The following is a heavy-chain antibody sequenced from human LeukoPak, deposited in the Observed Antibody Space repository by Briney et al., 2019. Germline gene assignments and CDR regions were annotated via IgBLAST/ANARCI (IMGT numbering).Heavy chain of an antibody. CDR1: GGTFSSYA. D-gene: IGHD6-13*01. Sequence: SVKVSCKASGGTFSSYAISWVRQAPGQGLEWMGRIIPILGIANYAQRFQGRVTITADKSTSTAYMELSSLRSEDTAVYYCALMAAAHGQYYFDYWGQGTLVTVSS. J-gene: IGHJ4*02. CDR2: IIPILGIA. V-gene: IGHV1-69*04. CDR3: ALMAAAHGQYYFDY.